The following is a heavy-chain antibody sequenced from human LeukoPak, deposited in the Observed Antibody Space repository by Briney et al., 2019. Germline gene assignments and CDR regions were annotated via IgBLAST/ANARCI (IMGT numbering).Heavy chain of an antibody. D-gene: IGHD2-15*01. CDR3: AKVKGVVVVAATDY. J-gene: IGHJ4*02. V-gene: IGHV3-30*18. Sequence: GGSLRLSCAASGFTFSSYGMHWVRQAPGKGLEWVAVISHDGGAKYYADSVKGRFTISRDNSKNTLYLQMNSLRAEDTAVYYCAKVKGVVVVAATDYWGQGTLVTVSS. CDR2: ISHDGGAK. CDR1: GFTFSSYG.